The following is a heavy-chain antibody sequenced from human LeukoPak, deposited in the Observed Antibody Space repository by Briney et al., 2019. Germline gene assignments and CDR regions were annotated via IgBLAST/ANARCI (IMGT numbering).Heavy chain of an antibody. J-gene: IGHJ4*02. CDR1: GFTFSDHY. V-gene: IGHV3-72*01. CDR2: IRNKANSYTT. D-gene: IGHD7-27*01. CDR3: TRGGPNWGSDDY. Sequence: GGSLRLSCAASGFTFSDHYMDWVRQAPGKGLEWVGRIRNKANSYTTDYAASVKGRFTISRDDSKNSLYLQMNSLKTGDTALYSCTRGGPNWGSDDYWGQGTLVTVSS.